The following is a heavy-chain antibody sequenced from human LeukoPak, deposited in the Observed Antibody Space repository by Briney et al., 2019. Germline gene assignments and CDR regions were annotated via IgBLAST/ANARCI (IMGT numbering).Heavy chain of an antibody. V-gene: IGHV3-53*01. CDR3: ARILRFAFDI. J-gene: IGHJ3*02. D-gene: IGHD2-8*02. CDR2: IYSGGST. CDR1: GFTVSSNH. Sequence: GGSLRLSCAASGFTVSSNHMSWVRQAPGKGLEWVSVIYSGGSTYYADSVKGRFTISRDNSKNTLYLQMNSLRAEDTAVYYCARILRFAFDIWGQGTMVTVSS.